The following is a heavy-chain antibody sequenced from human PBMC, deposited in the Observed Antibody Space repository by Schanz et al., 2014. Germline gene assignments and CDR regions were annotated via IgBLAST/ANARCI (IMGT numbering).Heavy chain of an antibody. J-gene: IGHJ4*02. D-gene: IGHD6-19*01. CDR2: ITRQGTT. V-gene: IGHV3-23*04. CDR3: AKDHPSSGWPAFDV. CDR1: GFTVNNYA. Sequence: VQLVESGGGVVRPGGSLRLSCTVSGFTVNNYAMNWVRQAPGRGLEWVSGITRQGTTYYADFVKGRFSISRDLSSNTLYLQMNSLRADDSAIYYCAKDHPSSGWPAFDVWGQGTQVTVSS.